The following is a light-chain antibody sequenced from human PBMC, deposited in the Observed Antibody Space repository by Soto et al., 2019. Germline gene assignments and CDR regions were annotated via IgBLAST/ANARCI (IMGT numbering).Light chain of an antibody. CDR3: SSYGGFNNVL. J-gene: IGLJ2*01. V-gene: IGLV2-14*01. CDR1: SSDVGGYNY. CDR2: EVS. Sequence: QSVLTQPASVSGSPGQSITISCTGTSSDVGGYNYVSWYQQHPGKAPKLMIYEVSNRPSGVSNRFSGSKSGNTASLTISGLQPEDEADYYCSSYGGFNNVLFGGGTKLTVL.